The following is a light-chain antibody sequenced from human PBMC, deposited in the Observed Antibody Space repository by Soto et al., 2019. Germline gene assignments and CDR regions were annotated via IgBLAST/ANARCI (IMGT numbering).Light chain of an antibody. J-gene: IGLJ1*01. CDR2: EVS. CDR1: RSDVGGYNY. V-gene: IGLV2-14*01. CDR3: NSYTSSSTTCV. Sequence: QSVLTQPASVSGSPGQSITISCTGTRSDVGGYNYVSWYQQFPGKAPKLMIYEVSNRPSGVSLRFSGSKSGNTASLTISGLRAEDEADYYCNSYTSSSTTCVFGNGTKVTV.